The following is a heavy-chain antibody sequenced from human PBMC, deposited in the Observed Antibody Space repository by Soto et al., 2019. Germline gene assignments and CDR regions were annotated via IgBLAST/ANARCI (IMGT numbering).Heavy chain of an antibody. D-gene: IGHD3-10*01. CDR3: ARKSLPYYGSGSPYGMDV. V-gene: IGHV4-34*01. CDR1: GGSFSGYY. Sequence: QVQLQQWGAGLLKPSETLSLTCGVYGGSFSGYYWSWIRQPPGKGLEWIGEVNHSGSTNYNPSLTLRVTRSVATSKHQCSLKLGSVTAADPALYDFARKSLPYYGSGSPYGMDVWGQGTTVTVSS. CDR2: VNHSGST. J-gene: IGHJ6*02.